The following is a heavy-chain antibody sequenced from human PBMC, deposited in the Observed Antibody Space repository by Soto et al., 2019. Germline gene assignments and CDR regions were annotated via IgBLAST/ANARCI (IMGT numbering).Heavy chain of an antibody. CDR1: GGTFNKYA. Sequence: QAQLEQSGAEVKKPGSSLKVSCKATGGTFNKYAISWVRQAPGQGLEWMAGIIPVYGTPNYAQRFQDRVTIIADESTTTAYMEVNSLTSEDTAIYYCSIVTAYGMDVWGPGTTVIVSS. J-gene: IGHJ6*02. V-gene: IGHV1-69*01. CDR2: IIPVYGTP. CDR3: SIVTAYGMDV. D-gene: IGHD2-15*01.